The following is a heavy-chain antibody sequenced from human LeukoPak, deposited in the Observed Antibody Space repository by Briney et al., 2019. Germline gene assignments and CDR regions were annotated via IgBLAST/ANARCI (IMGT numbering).Heavy chain of an antibody. CDR2: MREDGGQE. V-gene: IGHV3-7*03. CDR1: GFTLSTYN. Sequence: GGSLRLSCAASGFTLSTYNMNWVRQAPGTGLEWVAGMREDGGQEYYVDSVRGRFTISRDSAKNSLYLQMNSLRVEDTAVYYCVRALSSSSPYWGQGPLVSV. J-gene: IGHJ4*02. CDR3: VRALSSSSPY. D-gene: IGHD6-6*01.